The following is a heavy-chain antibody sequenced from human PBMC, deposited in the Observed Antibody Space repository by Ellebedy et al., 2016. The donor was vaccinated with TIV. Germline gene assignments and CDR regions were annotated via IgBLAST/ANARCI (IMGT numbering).Heavy chain of an antibody. CDR1: GGSISSSSYY. J-gene: IGHJ4*02. V-gene: IGHV4-61*02. CDR3: ASQWLVPFDFDY. D-gene: IGHD6-19*01. Sequence: SETLSLTCTVSGGSISSSSYYWSWIRQPAGKGLEWIGRIYTSGSTNYNPSLKSRVTISVDTSKNQFSLKLSSVTAADTAVYYCASQWLVPFDFDYWGQGTLVTVSS. CDR2: IYTSGST.